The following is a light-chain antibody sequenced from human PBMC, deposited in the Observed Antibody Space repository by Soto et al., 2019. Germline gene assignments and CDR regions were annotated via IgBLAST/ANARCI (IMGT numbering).Light chain of an antibody. CDR2: KIA. V-gene: IGKV2-24*01. CDR3: RQDTQFTFT. J-gene: IGKJ3*01. CDR1: QSLVHSEGNTY. Sequence: DIVMTQPPLSSPVTLGQPDSISCRSSQSLVHSEGNTYLSWLQQMPGQPPGLLIYKIANRFSGVADRVIGSGAGTDFTLTISRVEAEDDVVYYCRQDTQFTFTFGPGTKVDIK.